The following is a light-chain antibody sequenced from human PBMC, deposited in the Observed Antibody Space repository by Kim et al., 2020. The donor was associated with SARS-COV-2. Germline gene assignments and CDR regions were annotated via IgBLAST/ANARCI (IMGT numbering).Light chain of an antibody. J-gene: IGKJ2*03. CDR2: WAS. Sequence: SATLNCKVIQTVLSNSNNKNYLAWYQQKPGQAPKLLIYWASIREAGVSDRFSGSGSETDFTLTISSLQAEDVAVYYCQQYYSTPPSFGQGTKLEI. CDR3: QQYYSTPPS. V-gene: IGKV4-1*01. CDR1: QTVLSNSNNKNY.